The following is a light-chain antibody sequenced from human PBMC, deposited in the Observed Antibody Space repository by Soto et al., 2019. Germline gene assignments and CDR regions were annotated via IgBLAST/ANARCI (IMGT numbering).Light chain of an antibody. CDR3: QQYHSFWT. Sequence: DIQMTQSPSTLSASVGDRVTITCRASQSVRSWLAWYQQKPGRAPKFLIYDASSLESGVPSRFSGSGSGTEFTLTISNLQPDDFATYYCQQYHSFWTFGRGTKVDIK. CDR2: DAS. V-gene: IGKV1-5*01. CDR1: QSVRSW. J-gene: IGKJ1*01.